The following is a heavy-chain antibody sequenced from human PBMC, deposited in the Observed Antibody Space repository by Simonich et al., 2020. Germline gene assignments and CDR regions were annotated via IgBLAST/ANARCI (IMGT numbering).Heavy chain of an antibody. Sequence: QLQLQESGPGLVKPSETLSLTCTVSGGSISSGYYWGWIRQPPGKGLEWIGSIYHSGRTYYNPSLKSRVTISVDTSKNQFSLKLSSVTAADTAVYYCASGLLTTVTSPWRGWGQGTLVTVSS. D-gene: IGHD4-17*01. CDR2: IYHSGRT. V-gene: IGHV4-38-2*02. J-gene: IGHJ4*02. CDR3: ASGLLTTVTSPWRG. CDR1: GGSISSGYY.